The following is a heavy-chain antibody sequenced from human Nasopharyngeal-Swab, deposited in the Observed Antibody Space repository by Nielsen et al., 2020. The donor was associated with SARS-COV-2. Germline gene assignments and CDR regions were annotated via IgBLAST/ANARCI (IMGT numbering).Heavy chain of an antibody. CDR1: GFTFSSYW. Sequence: GESLKISCAASGFTFSSYWMSWVRQAPGKGLEWVANIKQDGSEKYYVDSVKGRFTISRDNAKNSLYLQMNSLRAEDTAVYYCARDTYGSSSQLYYYGMDVWGQGTTVTVSS. CDR3: ARDTYGSSSQLYYYGMDV. V-gene: IGHV3-7*01. CDR2: IKQDGSEK. J-gene: IGHJ6*02. D-gene: IGHD6-6*01.